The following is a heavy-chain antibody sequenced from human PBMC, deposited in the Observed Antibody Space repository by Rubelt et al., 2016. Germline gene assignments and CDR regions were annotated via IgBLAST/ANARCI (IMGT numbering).Heavy chain of an antibody. V-gene: IGHV3-53*01. Sequence: EVQLVESGGGLIQPGGSLRLSCAASGFTVSSNYMSWVRQAPGKGLEWVSVIYSGGSTYYADSVKGRFTISRDNSKNTLYLQMNSLRAEDTAVYYCAKDGAFDDSSGYSNYYYYGMDVWGQGTTVTVSS. D-gene: IGHD3-22*01. J-gene: IGHJ6*02. CDR1: GFTVSSNY. CDR2: IYSGGST. CDR3: AKDGAFDDSSGYSNYYYYGMDV.